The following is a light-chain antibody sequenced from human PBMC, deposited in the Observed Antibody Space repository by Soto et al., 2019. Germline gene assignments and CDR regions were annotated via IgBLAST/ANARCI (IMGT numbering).Light chain of an antibody. CDR3: SSYTSSSTDVV. CDR1: SSDVGGYNY. Sequence: QSALTQPASVSGSPERSITISCTGTSSDVGGYNYVSWYQQHPGKAPKLMIYDVSNRPSGVSNRFSGSKSGNTASLTISGLQAEDEADYYCSSYTSSSTDVVFGGGTKLTVL. J-gene: IGLJ2*01. CDR2: DVS. V-gene: IGLV2-14*01.